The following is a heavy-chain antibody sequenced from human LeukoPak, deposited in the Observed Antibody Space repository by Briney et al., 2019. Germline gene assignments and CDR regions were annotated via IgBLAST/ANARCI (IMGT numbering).Heavy chain of an antibody. CDR1: GFTFSNYG. CDR3: ARGFKQLLRAYYFDS. D-gene: IGHD2-2*01. CDR2: IWYDGSNK. Sequence: PGGSLRLSCAASGFTFSNYGIHWVRQAPGKGLEWVAVIWYDGSNKYYADSVKGRFTISRGNSKNTLYLQMNSLRAEDTAVYYCARGFKQLLRAYYFDSWGQGTLVTVSS. J-gene: IGHJ4*02. V-gene: IGHV3-33*01.